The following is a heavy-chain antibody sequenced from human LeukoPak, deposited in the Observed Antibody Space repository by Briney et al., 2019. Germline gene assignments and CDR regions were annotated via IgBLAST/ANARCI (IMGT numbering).Heavy chain of an antibody. CDR2: IIPILGIA. D-gene: IGHD3-10*01. V-gene: IGHV1-69*04. CDR1: GGTFSSYA. CDR3: ARSGVQPYYFDY. J-gene: IGHJ4*02. Sequence: ASVKVSCKASGGTFSSYAISWVRQAPGQGLEWMGRIIPILGIANYAQKFQGRVTITADKSTSTAYMELSSLRSEDTAVYYCARSGVQPYYFDYWGQGTLVTVSS.